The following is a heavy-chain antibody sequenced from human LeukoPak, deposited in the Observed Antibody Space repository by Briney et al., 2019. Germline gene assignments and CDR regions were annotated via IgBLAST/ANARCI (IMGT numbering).Heavy chain of an antibody. Sequence: SETLSLTCTVSGGSISSGSYYWSWIRQPAGKGLEWIGRIYTSGSTNYNPSLKSRVTISVDTSKNQFSLKLSSVTAADTAVYYCARLHCSSTSCYSYYFDYWGQGTLVTVSS. J-gene: IGHJ4*02. V-gene: IGHV4-61*02. CDR2: IYTSGST. D-gene: IGHD2-2*02. CDR3: ARLHCSSTSCYSYYFDY. CDR1: GGSISSGSYY.